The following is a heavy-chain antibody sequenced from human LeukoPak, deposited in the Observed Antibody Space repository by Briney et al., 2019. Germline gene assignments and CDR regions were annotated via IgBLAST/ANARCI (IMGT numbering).Heavy chain of an antibody. D-gene: IGHD1-1*01. CDR1: GLTFSRYV. J-gene: IGHJ4*02. Sequence: PGGSLRLSCASSGLTFSRYVMGWVRQAPGKGLEWVSTLSASGGSTFYAASVKGRFTVSRDNSKNTLFLQMNTLRAEDTAVYYCAKDSILKRADYWGQGTLVTVSS. CDR3: AKDSILKRADY. V-gene: IGHV3-23*01. CDR2: LSASGGST.